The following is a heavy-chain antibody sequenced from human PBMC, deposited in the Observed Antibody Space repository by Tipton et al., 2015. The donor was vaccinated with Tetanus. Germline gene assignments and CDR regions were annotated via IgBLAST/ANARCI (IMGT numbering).Heavy chain of an antibody. CDR1: GASISSGGYY. J-gene: IGHJ4*02. CDR3: ARGMVSWGIFPY. Sequence: TLSLTCTVSGASISSGGYYWSWIRQHPGKGLEWVGYIYYSGSTYYNPSLKSRVTISVDTSKNQFSLKLSSVTAANTAVYYCARGMVSWGIFPYWGQGTLVTVSS. V-gene: IGHV4-31*03. CDR2: IYYSGST. D-gene: IGHD2-8*01.